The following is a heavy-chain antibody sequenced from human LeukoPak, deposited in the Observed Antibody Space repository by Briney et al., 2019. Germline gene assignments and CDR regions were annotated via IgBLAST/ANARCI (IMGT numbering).Heavy chain of an antibody. D-gene: IGHD1-1*01. J-gene: IGHJ4*02. CDR2: IDWTSHYI. CDR3: AKNFAPGNAFYDF. Sequence: PGRSLRLSCAASGFTFSSYGMHWVRQAPGKGLEWVSAIDWTSHYIFYRDSVQGRFTTSRDNSRATLFLQMNSLTAEDSAVYYCAKNFAPGNAFYDFWGQGVLVTVSS. CDR1: GFTFSSYG. V-gene: IGHV3-NL1*01.